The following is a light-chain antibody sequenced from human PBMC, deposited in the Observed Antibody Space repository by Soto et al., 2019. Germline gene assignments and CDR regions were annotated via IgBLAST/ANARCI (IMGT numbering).Light chain of an antibody. CDR2: EGS. CDR3: CSYAGSSTFV. CDR1: RKYFGRYHL. V-gene: IGLV2-23*01. J-gene: IGLJ1*01. Sequence: SAPPPPAPLSGGPGQSMTRSFTGTRKYFGRYHLVSWYQHQPGKAPKLMIYEGSKRPSGVSNRFSGSKSGNTASLTISGLQAEDEADYYCCSYAGSSTFVFGTGTKAPVL.